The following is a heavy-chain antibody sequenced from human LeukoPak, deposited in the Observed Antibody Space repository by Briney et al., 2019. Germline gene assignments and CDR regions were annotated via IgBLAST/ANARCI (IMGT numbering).Heavy chain of an antibody. V-gene: IGHV4-4*07. Sequence: SETLSLTCTVSGGSISSYYWSWIRQPAGKGLEWIGRIYTSGSTNYNPSLKSRVTMSVDTSKNQFSLKLNSVTAADTAVYYCAREGGAAGFHWFDPWGQGTLVTVSS. CDR3: AREGGAAGFHWFDP. CDR2: IYTSGST. J-gene: IGHJ5*02. D-gene: IGHD6-13*01. CDR1: GGSISSYY.